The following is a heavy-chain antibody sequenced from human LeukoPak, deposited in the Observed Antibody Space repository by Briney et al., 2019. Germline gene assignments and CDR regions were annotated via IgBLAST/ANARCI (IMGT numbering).Heavy chain of an antibody. CDR2: IKSKTDGGTT. V-gene: IGHV3-15*01. CDR1: GFTFSSYA. D-gene: IGHD4-11*01. J-gene: IGHJ6*03. CDR3: TTVPGTTTVTRYYYYYMDV. Sequence: GGSLRLSCAASGFTFSSYAMSWVRQAPGKGLEWVGRIKSKTDGGTTDYAAPVKGRFTISRDDSKNTLYLQMNSLKTEDTAVYYCTTVPGTTTVTRYYYYYMDVWGKGTTVTVSS.